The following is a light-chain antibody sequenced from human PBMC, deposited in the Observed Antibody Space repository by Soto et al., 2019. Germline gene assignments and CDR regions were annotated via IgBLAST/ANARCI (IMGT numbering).Light chain of an antibody. CDR2: GAS. CDR1: QSVSSTY. Sequence: EIVLTQSPGTLSFSTGERATLSRRASQSVSSTYLAWYQQRPGQAPRLLIYGASSRATGIPDRFSGSGSGTDFTLTISRLEPEDFAVYYCHQYSSSTKTFGQGTKVDIK. V-gene: IGKV3-20*01. CDR3: HQYSSSTKT. J-gene: IGKJ1*01.